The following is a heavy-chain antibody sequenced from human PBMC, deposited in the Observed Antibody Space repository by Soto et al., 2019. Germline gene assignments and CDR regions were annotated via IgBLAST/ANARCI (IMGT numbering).Heavy chain of an antibody. V-gene: IGHV4-34*01. J-gene: IGHJ4*02. Sequence: SETLSLTCAVYGGSFSGYYWSWIRQPPGKGLEWIGEINHSGSTNYNPSLESRVTISVDTSKNQFSLKLSSVTAADTAVYYCARGGPLTGYYRPENDYWGQGTLVTVSS. CDR2: INHSGST. CDR3: ARGGPLTGYYRPENDY. CDR1: GGSFSGYY. D-gene: IGHD3-9*01.